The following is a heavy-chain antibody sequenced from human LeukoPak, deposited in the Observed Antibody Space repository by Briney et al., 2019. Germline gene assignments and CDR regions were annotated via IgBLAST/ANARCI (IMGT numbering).Heavy chain of an antibody. CDR2: INPNVGGT. Sequence: ASVKVSCKASGYTFTDYYMHWVRQAPGQGLEWMGWINPNVGGTNYAQRLQGRVTMTSDTSISTAYMELSRLRSDDTAVYYCAREAEKYDSSGDLTYWGQGTLVTVSS. CDR3: AREAEKYDSSGDLTY. J-gene: IGHJ4*02. CDR1: GYTFTDYY. D-gene: IGHD3-22*01. V-gene: IGHV1-2*02.